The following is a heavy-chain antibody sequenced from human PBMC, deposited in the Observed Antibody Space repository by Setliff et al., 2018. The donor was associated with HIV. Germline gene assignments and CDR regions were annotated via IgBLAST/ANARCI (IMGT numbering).Heavy chain of an antibody. V-gene: IGHV7-4-1*02. CDR3: VRVSDTGVDPQTHRDY. CDR1: GYTFINYA. D-gene: IGHD2-21*01. CDR2: INTNTGNP. Sequence: ASVKVSCKASGYTFINYALNWVRQAPGQGLEWMGWINTNTGNPTYAQGFTGRFVFSLDTSVSTAYLQISSLKAEDSAIYYCVRVSDTGVDPQTHRDYWGQGTPVTVSS. J-gene: IGHJ4*02.